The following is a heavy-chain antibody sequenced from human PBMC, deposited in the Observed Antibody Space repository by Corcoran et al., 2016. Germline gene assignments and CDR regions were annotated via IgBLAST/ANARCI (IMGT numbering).Heavy chain of an antibody. V-gene: IGHV4-38-2*02. J-gene: IGHJ4*02. Sequence: QVHLQESGQGLVKPSGTLSLTCTLSGYSITTAYYWGWVRQPPGKGLEWIANIYHTGNTYYNPSLRSRVTISVATAKNQFSLSLHSVTAADTAGYYCARDRGRRAGEGYSFDYWGRGTLVTVSS. CDR3: ARDRGRRAGEGYSFDY. CDR2: IYHTGNT. CDR1: GYSITTAYY. D-gene: IGHD3-16*01.